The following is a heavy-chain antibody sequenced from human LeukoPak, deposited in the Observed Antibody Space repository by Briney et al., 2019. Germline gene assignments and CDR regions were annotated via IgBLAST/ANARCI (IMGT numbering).Heavy chain of an antibody. CDR1: GFTFSSYW. J-gene: IGHJ4*02. Sequence: GSLRLSCAASGFTFSSYWMHWVRQAPGKGLVWVSRINSDGSSTSCADSVKGRFTISRDNAKNTLYLQMNSLRAEDTAVYYCARWRATHPDLDFDYRGQGTLVTVSS. CDR2: INSDGSST. CDR3: ARWRATHPDLDFDY. D-gene: IGHD2-15*01. V-gene: IGHV3-74*01.